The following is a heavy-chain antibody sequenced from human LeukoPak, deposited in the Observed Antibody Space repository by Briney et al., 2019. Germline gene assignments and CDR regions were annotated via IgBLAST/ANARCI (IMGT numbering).Heavy chain of an antibody. J-gene: IGHJ4*02. CDR3: ARDLGGLYYYDSSGYNY. CDR1: GYTFTSYG. D-gene: IGHD3-22*01. CDR2: ISAYNGNT. Sequence: GASVKVSCKASGYTFTSYGISWVRQAPGQGLEWMGWISAYNGNTNYAQKLQGRVTMTTDTSTSTAYMELRSLRSDDTAVYYCARDLGGLYYYDSSGYNYWGQGTLVTVSS. V-gene: IGHV1-18*01.